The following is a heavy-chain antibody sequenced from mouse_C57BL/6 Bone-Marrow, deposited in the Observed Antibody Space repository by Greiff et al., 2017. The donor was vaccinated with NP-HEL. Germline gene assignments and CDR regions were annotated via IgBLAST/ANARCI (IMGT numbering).Heavy chain of an antibody. J-gene: IGHJ4*01. Sequence: EVHLVESGGDLVKPGGSLKLSCAASGFTFSSYGMSWVRQTPDKRLEWVATISSGGSYTNYPDSVKGRFTIPRDQAKTTLYLQMSSLKSEDPAMYYCARYCCSYAMDYWGQGTAVTVSS. CDR2: ISSGGSYT. D-gene: IGHD3-3*01. CDR1: GFTFSSYG. V-gene: IGHV5-6*01. CDR3: ARYCCSYAMDY.